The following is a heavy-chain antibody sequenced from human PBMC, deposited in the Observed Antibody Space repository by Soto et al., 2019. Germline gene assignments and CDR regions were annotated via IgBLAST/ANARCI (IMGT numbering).Heavy chain of an antibody. J-gene: IGHJ4*02. CDR3: ARESEDLTSNFDY. V-gene: IGHV3-21*01. Sequence: GSLRLSCAASGFTFSRYSMNWVRQAPGKGLEWVSSISSTTNYIYYADSMRGRFTVSRDNAKNSVYLDMNSLSAEDTAVYYCARESEDLTSNFDYWGQGTLVTVSS. CDR2: ISSTTNYI. CDR1: GFTFSRYS.